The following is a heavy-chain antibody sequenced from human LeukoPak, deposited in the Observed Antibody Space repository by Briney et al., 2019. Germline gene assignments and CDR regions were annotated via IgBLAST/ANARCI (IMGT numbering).Heavy chain of an antibody. CDR1: VYTLNELS. CDR2: FDPEDAES. Sequence: GASVTVSFTVSVYTLNELSIHWRRHAPGRGLEWRGGFDPEDAESIYAHTFQGRVTIIVDTSTDATYLELSSLRSEDTAVYYCVADHGGLGMSIFDIWGQGTMVTVSS. J-gene: IGHJ3*02. D-gene: IGHD3/OR15-3a*01. CDR3: VADHGGLGMSIFDI. V-gene: IGHV1-24*01.